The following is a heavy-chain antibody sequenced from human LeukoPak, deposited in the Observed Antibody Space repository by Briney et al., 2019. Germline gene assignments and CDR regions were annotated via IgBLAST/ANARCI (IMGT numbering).Heavy chain of an antibody. V-gene: IGHV4-59*01. Sequence: SETLSLTCTVSGGSISSYYWSWIRQPPGKGLEWIGYIYYSGSTNYDPSLKSRVTISVDTSKNQFSLRLSSVTAADTAVYYCARVTGYMTEDYFDYWGQGTLITVSS. CDR3: ARVTGYMTEDYFDY. D-gene: IGHD6-13*01. J-gene: IGHJ4*02. CDR2: IYYSGST. CDR1: GGSISSYY.